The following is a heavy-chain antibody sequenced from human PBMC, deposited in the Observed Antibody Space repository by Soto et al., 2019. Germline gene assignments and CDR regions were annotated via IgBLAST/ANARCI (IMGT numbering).Heavy chain of an antibody. D-gene: IGHD3-16*02. Sequence: WGSXRLSCASSGFTFSSYWMIWVRQAPGKGLEWVANIKQDGSEKYYVDSVKGRFTISRDNAKNSLYLQMNSLRAEDTAVYYCARGGKKIVRNCCLDTWGQGTLVTVSS. CDR3: ARGGKKIVRNCCLDT. CDR2: IKQDGSEK. V-gene: IGHV3-7*03. J-gene: IGHJ5*02. CDR1: GFTFSSYW.